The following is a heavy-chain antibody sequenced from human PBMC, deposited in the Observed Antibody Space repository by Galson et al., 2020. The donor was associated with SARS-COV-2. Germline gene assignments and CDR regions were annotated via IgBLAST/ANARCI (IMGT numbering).Heavy chain of an antibody. CDR2: ISYDGSNK. Sequence: GESLKISCAASGFTFSNYVMHWVRQAPGKGLEWVAVISYDGSNKYYADSVKGRFTISRDNSKNTLCLQMNSLRTEDTAVYYCARPRSGGYYGSLDYWGQGTLVTVSS. J-gene: IGHJ4*02. V-gene: IGHV3-30*04. CDR1: GFTFSNYV. CDR3: ARPRSGGYYGSLDY. D-gene: IGHD1-26*01.